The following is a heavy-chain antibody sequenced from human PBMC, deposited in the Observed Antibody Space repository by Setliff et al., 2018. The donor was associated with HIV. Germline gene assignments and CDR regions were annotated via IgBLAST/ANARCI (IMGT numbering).Heavy chain of an antibody. D-gene: IGHD3-10*01. CDR1: GDSFTNRPYY. CDR3: ARHLWFYYVAESYGYFDY. V-gene: IGHV4-39*01. J-gene: IGHJ4*02. CDR2: IYYNGHT. Sequence: PSETLSLTCSISGDSFTNRPYYWAWIRQPPGKGLEWIGSIYYNGHTSYNPSLQSRVTISVDRSQNQFSLRLRSVTATDTAVYYCARHLWFYYVAESYGYFDYWGQGSLVTVSS.